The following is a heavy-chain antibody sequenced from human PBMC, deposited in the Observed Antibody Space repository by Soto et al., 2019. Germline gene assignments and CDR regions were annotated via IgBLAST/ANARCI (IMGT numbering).Heavy chain of an antibody. D-gene: IGHD4-17*01. Sequence: QVQLQESGPGLVKPSQTLSLTCTVSGGSISSGDYYWSWIRQPPGTGLEWIGYIYYSGSTYYNPSLKSRATISVDPSQNQFCLKLSSVTAAYTAVYYWARPVYGDYRSWFDPWGEGTLGTVSS. V-gene: IGHV4-30-4*01. CDR3: ARPVYGDYRSWFDP. CDR2: IYYSGST. CDR1: GGSISSGDYY. J-gene: IGHJ5*02.